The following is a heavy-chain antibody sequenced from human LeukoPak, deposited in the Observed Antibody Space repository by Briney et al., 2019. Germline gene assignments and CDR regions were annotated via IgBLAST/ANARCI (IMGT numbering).Heavy chain of an antibody. CDR3: ARAQGCSSTSCYAADAFDI. CDR2: IYSGGST. Sequence: GGSLRLSCAASGFTVSSNYMSWVRQAPGKGLEWVSVIYSGGSTYYADSVKGRFTISRDNSKTTLYLQMNSLRAEDTAVYYCARAQGCSSTSCYAADAFDIWGQGTMVTVSS. J-gene: IGHJ3*02. CDR1: GFTVSSNY. V-gene: IGHV3-66*01. D-gene: IGHD2-2*01.